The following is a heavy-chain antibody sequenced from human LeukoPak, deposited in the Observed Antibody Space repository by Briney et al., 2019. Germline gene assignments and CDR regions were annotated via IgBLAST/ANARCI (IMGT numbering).Heavy chain of an antibody. J-gene: IGHJ4*02. Sequence: SETLSLTCTVSGGSISSSSYYWGWIRQPPGKGLEWIGSIYYSGSTYYNPSLKSRVTMSVDTSKNQFSLKLSSVTAADTAVYYCARDGLETTNFDYWGQGTLVTVSS. V-gene: IGHV4-39*07. CDR3: ARDGLETTNFDY. D-gene: IGHD2-8*01. CDR1: GGSISSSSYY. CDR2: IYYSGST.